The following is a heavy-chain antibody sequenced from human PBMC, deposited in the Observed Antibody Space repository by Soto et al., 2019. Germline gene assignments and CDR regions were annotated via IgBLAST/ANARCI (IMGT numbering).Heavy chain of an antibody. CDR3: SRVHDYTTYKEDDNKAV. CDR1: GYTFTGYD. Sequence: QVQLVQSGAEVKKPGASVKVSCKASGYTFTGYDINWVRQATGQGLEWMGWMNPNYGTTGYAEWLQGRVTMTRNTSISTAYRELSSLRSEATGVYYCSRVHDYTTYKEDDNKAVWGEGTRVTVSS. J-gene: IGHJ6*01. CDR2: MNPNYGTT. V-gene: IGHV1-8*02. D-gene: IGHD4-4*01.